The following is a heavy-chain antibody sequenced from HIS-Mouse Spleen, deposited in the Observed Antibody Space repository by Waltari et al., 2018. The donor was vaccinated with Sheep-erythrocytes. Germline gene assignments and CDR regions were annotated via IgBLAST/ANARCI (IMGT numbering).Heavy chain of an antibody. Sequence: EVQLVESGGGLVKPGGSLRLSCAASGFTFSSYSMNWVRQAPGKWLDCVSSISSSSSYIYDADSGKGRFTISRDNAKNSLYLQMNSLRAEDTAVYYCARDTGTDAFDIWGQGTMVTVSS. CDR1: GFTFSSYS. J-gene: IGHJ3*02. CDR2: ISSSSSYI. D-gene: IGHD1-1*01. V-gene: IGHV3-21*01. CDR3: ARDTGTDAFDI.